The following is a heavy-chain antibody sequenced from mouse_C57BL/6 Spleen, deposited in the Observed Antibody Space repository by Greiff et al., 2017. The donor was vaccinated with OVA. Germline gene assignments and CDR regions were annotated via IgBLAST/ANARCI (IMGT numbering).Heavy chain of an antibody. CDR1: GYTFTSYG. Sequence: VQLQQSGAELARPGASVKLSCKASGYTFTSYGISWVKQRTGQGLEWIGEIYPRSGNTYYNEKFKGKATLTADKSSSTAYMELRSLTSEDSAVYFCARSYDYDGRTFAYWGQGTLVTVSA. D-gene: IGHD2-4*01. CDR2: IYPRSGNT. J-gene: IGHJ3*01. V-gene: IGHV1-81*01. CDR3: ARSYDYDGRTFAY.